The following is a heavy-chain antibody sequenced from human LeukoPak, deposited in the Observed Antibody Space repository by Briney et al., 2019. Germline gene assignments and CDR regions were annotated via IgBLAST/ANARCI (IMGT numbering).Heavy chain of an antibody. V-gene: IGHV3-30*01. D-gene: IGHD3-10*01. CDR1: GFTFSGYA. Sequence: GGSLRLSCAASGFTFSGYAMHRVRQAPGKGLEWVAVISYDGTNKYSADSVKGRFTISRDNSKNTLYLQMNSLRAEDTAGYYCARLTGFSGFDYWGQGTLVTVSS. J-gene: IGHJ4*02. CDR2: ISYDGTNK. CDR3: ARLTGFSGFDY.